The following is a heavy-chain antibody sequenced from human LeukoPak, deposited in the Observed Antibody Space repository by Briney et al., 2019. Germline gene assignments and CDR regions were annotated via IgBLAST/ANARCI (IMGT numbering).Heavy chain of an antibody. D-gene: IGHD2-8*02. CDR3: AKGTGGTFYYFDY. CDR2: IYTSGST. V-gene: IGHV4-61*02. CDR1: GGSISSGNYQ. J-gene: IGHJ4*02. Sequence: SQTLSLTCTVSGGSISSGNYQWTWIRQPAGKGLEWIGRIYTSGSTNYNPSLKSRVTISVDTSKNQFSLKLSSVTAADTAVYYCAKGTGGTFYYFDYWGLGTLVTVSS.